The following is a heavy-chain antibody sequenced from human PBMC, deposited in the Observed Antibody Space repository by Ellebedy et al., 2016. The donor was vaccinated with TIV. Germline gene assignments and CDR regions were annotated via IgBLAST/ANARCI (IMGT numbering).Heavy chain of an antibody. CDR1: GYTFTGYY. J-gene: IGHJ4*02. CDR2: INPHSGDT. V-gene: IGHV1-2*04. CDR3: ARGLGATPDY. D-gene: IGHD1-26*01. Sequence: ASVKVSCKASGYTFTGYYMHWVRQAPGQGLEWMGWINPHSGDTNYAQKFQGWVTMTRDTSISTAYMELSRLRSDDTAVYYCARGLGATPDYWGQGTLVTVSS.